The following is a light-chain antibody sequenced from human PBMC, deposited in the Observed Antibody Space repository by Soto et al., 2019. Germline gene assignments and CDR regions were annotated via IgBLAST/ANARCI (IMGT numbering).Light chain of an antibody. CDR1: QSVSTY. V-gene: IGKV3-11*01. CDR2: DTS. J-gene: IGKJ4*01. CDR3: EERRTRPLA. Sequence: EIVLPQSPATLPLSPGERATLYCRASQSVSTYLGWYQHNPGQAPRLLLYDTSNVATGVPARFSGSGSWTDFTLTISSLAPADVAVDYWEERRTRPLAFGGGTKVDIK.